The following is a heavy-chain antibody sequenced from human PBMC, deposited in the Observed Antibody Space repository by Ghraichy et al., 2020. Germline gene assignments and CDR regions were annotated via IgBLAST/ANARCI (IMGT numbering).Heavy chain of an antibody. CDR3: TRRGYSGNSGIDY. J-gene: IGHJ4*02. V-gene: IGHV3-73*01. CDR1: GFTFSDSS. D-gene: IGHD4-23*01. Sequence: GGSLRLSCAASGFTFSDSSMHWVRQASGKGLEWVGRIRSKANNYATTYAASVKGRFTMSRDDSKNTAYLQRNSLKTEDTALYYCTRRGYSGNSGIDYWGQGTLVTVSS. CDR2: IRSKANNYAT.